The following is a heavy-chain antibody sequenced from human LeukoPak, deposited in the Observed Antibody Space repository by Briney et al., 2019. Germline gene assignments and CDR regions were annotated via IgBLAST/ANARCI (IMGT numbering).Heavy chain of an antibody. Sequence: KPGGSLRLSCAASGFTLSDYYMTWIRQAPGKGLEWVSYIAPAGTTYYADSVKGRFTISRDNAKTSLYLQMSNLRADDTAVYYCARDLGPHRSSPNTGAFDIWGQGTMVTVSS. CDR2: IAPAGTT. J-gene: IGHJ3*02. CDR1: GFTLSDYY. D-gene: IGHD6-6*01. CDR3: ARDLGPHRSSPNTGAFDI. V-gene: IGHV3-11*04.